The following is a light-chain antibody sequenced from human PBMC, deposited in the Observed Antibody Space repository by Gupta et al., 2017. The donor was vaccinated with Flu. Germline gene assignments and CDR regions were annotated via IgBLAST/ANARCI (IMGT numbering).Light chain of an antibody. Sequence: QSALTRPPSASGSPRQSGTIHCTGTSSDVGDYNFVSCYQQHPGKTLNLMIYEVSKRPPGVPDRSSGSKSGTTASLTVSGLQAEDEAYYYCSSYAGSNVAFGTGTTVTVL. V-gene: IGLV2-8*01. J-gene: IGLJ1*01. CDR2: EVS. CDR1: SSDVGDYNF. CDR3: SSYAGSNVA.